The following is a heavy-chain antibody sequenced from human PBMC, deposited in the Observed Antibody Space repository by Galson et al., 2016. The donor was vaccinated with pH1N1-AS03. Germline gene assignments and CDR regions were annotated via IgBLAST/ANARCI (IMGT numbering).Heavy chain of an antibody. D-gene: IGHD2-8*02. CDR2: IYNSGST. V-gene: IGHV4-59*01. Sequence: ETLSLTCSVAGVSIRGYYWNWIRQTPGGGLEWSGYIYNSGSTDFNPSLKSRVTMSMDTSKNQFTLKLSSVSAADTAVYYCARGAPGDFGYWGQGTLFTVSS. J-gene: IGHJ4*02. CDR3: ARGAPGDFGY. CDR1: GVSIRGYY.